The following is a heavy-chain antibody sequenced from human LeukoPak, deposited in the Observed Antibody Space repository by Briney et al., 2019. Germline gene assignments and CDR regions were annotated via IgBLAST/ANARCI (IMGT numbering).Heavy chain of an antibody. CDR2: ISSSSSYI. Sequence: GGSLRLSCAASGFTFSSYSMNWVRQAPGKGLEWVSSISSSSSYIYYADSVKGRYTISRDNAKNSLYLQMNSLRAEDTAVYYCARVTGHGAFDIWGQGTMVTVSS. CDR1: GFTFSSYS. V-gene: IGHV3-21*01. CDR3: ARVTGHGAFDI. D-gene: IGHD1-20*01. J-gene: IGHJ3*02.